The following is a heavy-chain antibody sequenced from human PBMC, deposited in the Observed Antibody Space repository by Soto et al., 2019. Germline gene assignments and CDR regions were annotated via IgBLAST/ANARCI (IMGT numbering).Heavy chain of an antibody. J-gene: IGHJ5*02. D-gene: IGHD2-15*01. CDR2: ISPGSRYP. CDR1: GFTFGDSY. Sequence: VGSLRLSCAGSGFTFGDSYMSWIRQAPGKGLEWLSYISPGSRYPAYADSVKGRFTISRDNAKRSLYLQMMNLTAEDTAIYYCVRGGGGGLFDPWGQGTMVTVSS. V-gene: IGHV3-11*06. CDR3: VRGGGGGLFDP.